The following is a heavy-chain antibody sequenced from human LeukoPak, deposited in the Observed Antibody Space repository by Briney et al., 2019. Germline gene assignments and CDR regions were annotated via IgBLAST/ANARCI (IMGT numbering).Heavy chain of an antibody. CDR1: GFTFFDYY. CDR2: ISGSGTTI. D-gene: IGHD7-27*01. J-gene: IGHJ6*03. Sequence: GGSLRLSCAASGFTFFDYYMSWIRQAPGKGLEWVSYISGSGTTIYYADSVKGRFTISRDGAKNSLFLQMNSLRVEDTAVYFCATGVPQNYYYYYYMDVWGNGTTVTVSS. V-gene: IGHV3-11*04. CDR3: ATGVPQNYYYYYYMDV.